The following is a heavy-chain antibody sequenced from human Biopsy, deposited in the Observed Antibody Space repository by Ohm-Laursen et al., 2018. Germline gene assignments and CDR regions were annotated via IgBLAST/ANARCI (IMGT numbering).Heavy chain of an antibody. CDR2: IVPILGHL. D-gene: IGHD3-3*01. CDR1: GYTFTSYD. Sequence: SVKVSCKASGYTFTSYDITWVRQASGQGPEWVGRIVPILGHLNYAQRFQGRVSITADKSTTYVYMELSRLTSGDTAVYYCAADADGYYTEFDYWGPGTLVTVSS. V-gene: IGHV1-69*04. J-gene: IGHJ4*02. CDR3: AADADGYYTEFDY.